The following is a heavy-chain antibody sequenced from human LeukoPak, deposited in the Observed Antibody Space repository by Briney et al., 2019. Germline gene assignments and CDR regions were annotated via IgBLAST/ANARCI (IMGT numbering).Heavy chain of an antibody. V-gene: IGHV4-59*01. CDR2: IYYSGST. CDR3: ARSRTTMIRGSPNWSFDY. Sequence: PSETLSLTCTVSGGSISSYYWSWLRQPPGKGLAWIGYIYYSGSTNYNPSLKSRVIISIDTSKNQFSLNLSSVTAADTAVYYCARSRTTMIRGSPNWSFDYWGQGILVTVSS. CDR1: GGSISSYY. D-gene: IGHD3-10*01. J-gene: IGHJ4*02.